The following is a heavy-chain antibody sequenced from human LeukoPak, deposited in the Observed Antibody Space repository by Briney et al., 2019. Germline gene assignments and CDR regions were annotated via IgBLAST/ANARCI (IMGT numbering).Heavy chain of an antibody. CDR2: IWYDGSNK. CDR1: GFTFSSYG. J-gene: IGHJ3*01. Sequence: GGSLRLSCAASGFTFSSYGMHWVRQAPGKGLEWVAVIWYDGSNKYYADSVKGRFTISRDNSKNTLYLQMNSLRAEDTAVYYCAKDHYDSSGYCDAFDVWGQGTMVTVSS. V-gene: IGHV3-33*06. CDR3: AKDHYDSSGYCDAFDV. D-gene: IGHD3-22*01.